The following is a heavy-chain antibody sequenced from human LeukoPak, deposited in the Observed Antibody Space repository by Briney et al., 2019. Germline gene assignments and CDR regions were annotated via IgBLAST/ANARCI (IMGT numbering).Heavy chain of an antibody. J-gene: IGHJ4*02. D-gene: IGHD3-3*01. CDR3: AREGSGAAMMVFDY. V-gene: IGHV4-30-4*01. CDR1: GGSISSGDYY. CDR2: IYYSGST. Sequence: SETLSLTCTVSGGSISSGDYYWSWIRQPPGKGLEWFGYIYYSGSTYYNPSLKSRVTISVDTSKNQFSLKLSSVTAADTAVYYCAREGSGAAMMVFDYWGQGTLVTVSS.